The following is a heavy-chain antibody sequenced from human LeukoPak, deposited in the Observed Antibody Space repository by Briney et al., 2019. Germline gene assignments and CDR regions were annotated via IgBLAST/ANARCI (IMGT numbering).Heavy chain of an antibody. D-gene: IGHD1-26*01. CDR2: INPSGGST. J-gene: IGHJ3*02. Sequence: ASVKVSCKASGYTFTSYYMHWVRQAPGQGLEWMGIINPSGGSTSYAQKFQGRVTMTRDTSTSTVYMELSSLRSEDTAVYYCARGLVGATTMTAFDIWGQGTMVTVSS. CDR3: ARGLVGATTMTAFDI. V-gene: IGHV1-46*01. CDR1: GYTFTSYY.